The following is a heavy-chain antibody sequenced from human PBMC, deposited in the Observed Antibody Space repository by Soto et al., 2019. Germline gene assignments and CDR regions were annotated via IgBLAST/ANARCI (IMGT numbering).Heavy chain of an antibody. CDR1: GYTFISYG. CDR2: ISAYNGNI. Sequence: QVQLVQSGAEVKKPGASVKVSCKASGYTFISYGISWVRQAPGQGLEWMGWISAYNGNIKYAQRLQGRVTMTTDTSTTAAYMELRSLRSDDTAVYYCARDDYYDNGAFDIWGQGTTVTVSS. D-gene: IGHD3-22*01. V-gene: IGHV1-18*01. J-gene: IGHJ3*02. CDR3: ARDDYYDNGAFDI.